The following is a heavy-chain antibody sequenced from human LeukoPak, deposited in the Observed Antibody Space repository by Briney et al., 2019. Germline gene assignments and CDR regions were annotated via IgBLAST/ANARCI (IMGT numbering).Heavy chain of an antibody. CDR1: GGSISSYY. CDR2: IYYSGST. D-gene: IGHD3-22*01. Sequence: KPSETLSLTCTVSGGSISSYYWSWIRQPPGKGLKWIGYIYYSGSTNYNPSLKSRVTISVDTSKNQFSLKLSSVTAADTAVYYCARGYYDSSGYYPIPFDYWGQGTLVTVSS. V-gene: IGHV4-59*01. J-gene: IGHJ4*02. CDR3: ARGYYDSSGYYPIPFDY.